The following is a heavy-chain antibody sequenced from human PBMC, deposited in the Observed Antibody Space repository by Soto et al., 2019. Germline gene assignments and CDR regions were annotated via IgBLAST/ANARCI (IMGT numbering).Heavy chain of an antibody. V-gene: IGHV3-23*01. CDR3: AKSPRPLYYYYYDSSGYYLDY. CDR2: ISGSGGST. J-gene: IGHJ4*02. Sequence: GWSLRLSCAASGFTFSSYAMSWVRQAPGKGLEWVSAISGSGGSTYYADSVKGRFTISRDNSKNTLYLQMNSLRAEDTAVYYCAKSPRPLYYYYYDSSGYYLDYWGQGTLVTVSS. D-gene: IGHD3-22*01. CDR1: GFTFSSYA.